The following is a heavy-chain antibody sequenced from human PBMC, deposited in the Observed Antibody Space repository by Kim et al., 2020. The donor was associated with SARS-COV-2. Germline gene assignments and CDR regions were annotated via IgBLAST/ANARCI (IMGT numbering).Heavy chain of an antibody. D-gene: IGHD3-22*01. CDR3: ATLPGYYYDRRWASTDY. J-gene: IGHJ4*02. CDR1: GGTFSSYA. V-gene: IGHV1-69*13. Sequence: SVKVSCKASGGTFSSYAISWVRQAPGQGLEWMGGIIPIFGTANYAQKFQGRVTITADESTSTAYMELSSLRSEDTAVYYCATLPGYYYDRRWASTDYWGQGTLVTVSS. CDR2: IIPIFGTA.